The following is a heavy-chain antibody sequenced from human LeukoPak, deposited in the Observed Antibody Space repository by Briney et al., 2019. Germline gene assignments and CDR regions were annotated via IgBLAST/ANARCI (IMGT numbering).Heavy chain of an antibody. D-gene: IGHD3-22*01. CDR1: GFTFSSYG. CDR2: IWYDGSNK. J-gene: IGHJ4*02. Sequence: GRSLRLSCAASGFTFSSYGMHWVRQAPGKGLEWVAVIWYDGSNKYYADSVKGRFTISRDNSKKTLYLQMNSLRAEDTAVYYCARGRNYYDSSGYYYLYYWGQGTLVTVSS. CDR3: ARGRNYYDSSGYYYLYY. V-gene: IGHV3-33*01.